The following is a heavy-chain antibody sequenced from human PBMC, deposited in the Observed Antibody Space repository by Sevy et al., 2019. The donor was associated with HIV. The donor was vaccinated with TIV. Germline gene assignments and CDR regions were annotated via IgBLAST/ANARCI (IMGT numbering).Heavy chain of an antibody. J-gene: IGHJ6*02. CDR3: ARDLPIVAGYYYYGMDV. V-gene: IGHV3-48*01. D-gene: IGHD2-21*01. CDR1: GFTFSSYS. Sequence: GGSLRLSCAASGFTFSSYSMNWVRQAPGKGLEWVSYISSSSSTIYYADSVKGRFTISRDNAKNSLYLQMNSLRAEDTAVYYCARDLPIVAGYYYYGMDVWGQGTMVTVSS. CDR2: ISSSSSTI.